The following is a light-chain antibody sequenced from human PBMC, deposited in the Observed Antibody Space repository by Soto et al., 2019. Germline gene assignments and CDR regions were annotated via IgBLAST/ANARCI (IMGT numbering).Light chain of an antibody. J-gene: IGLJ2*01. CDR3: TAWDGSLNNVL. Sequence: QSVLTQPPSASGTPGQRVTISCSGNGSSIGTNTVNWYRQLPGTAPKLLIYGNNQRPSGVPDRFSGSKSGTSASLAISGLQSEDEAEYYCTAWDGSLNNVLFGGGTKVTVL. CDR1: GSSIGTNT. V-gene: IGLV1-44*01. CDR2: GNN.